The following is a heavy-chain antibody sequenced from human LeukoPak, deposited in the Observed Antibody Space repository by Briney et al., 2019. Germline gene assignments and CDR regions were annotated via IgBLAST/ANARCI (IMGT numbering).Heavy chain of an antibody. V-gene: IGHV1-2*02. D-gene: IGHD3-10*01. CDR3: ARRRLGPRRGHYYGSGEFDY. J-gene: IGHJ4*02. CDR2: INPNSGGT. Sequence: GASVKVSCKASGYTFTGYYMHWVRQAPGQGLEWMGWINPNSGGTNYAQKFQGRVTMTRDTSISTAYMELSRLRSDDTAVYYCARRRLGPRRGHYYGSGEFDYWGQGTLVTVSS. CDR1: GYTFTGYY.